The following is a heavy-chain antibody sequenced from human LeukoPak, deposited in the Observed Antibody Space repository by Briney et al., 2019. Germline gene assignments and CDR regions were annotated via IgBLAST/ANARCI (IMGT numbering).Heavy chain of an antibody. CDR3: ATSAGGVGTTAFDY. D-gene: IGHD1-26*01. Sequence: GGSLRLSCAASGFTFRSYWMSWVRQAPGKGLEWVANIKQDGSEKYYVDSVKGRFTISRDNSKNTLYLQMNSLRAEDTAVYYCATSAGGVGTTAFDYWGQGTLVTVSS. CDR2: IKQDGSEK. CDR1: GFTFRSYW. J-gene: IGHJ4*02. V-gene: IGHV3-7*03.